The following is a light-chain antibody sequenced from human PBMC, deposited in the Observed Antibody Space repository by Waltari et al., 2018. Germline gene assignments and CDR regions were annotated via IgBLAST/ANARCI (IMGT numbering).Light chain of an antibody. CDR3: QQYYSTLMYT. CDR1: QDIRDS. Sequence: DIQITQSPSSLSASVGDRVTITCRASQDIRDSLAWYQHKPGTAPKLLLYGASRLESGVPSRFSGSAYGTEYTLTIGNLQPEDFATYFCQQYYSTLMYTFGQGTKLEI. CDR2: GAS. V-gene: IGKV1-NL1*01. J-gene: IGKJ2*01.